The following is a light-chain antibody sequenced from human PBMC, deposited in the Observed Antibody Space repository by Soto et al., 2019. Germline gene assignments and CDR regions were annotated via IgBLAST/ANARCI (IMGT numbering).Light chain of an antibody. CDR3: QQRSNWFIP. J-gene: IGKJ5*01. Sequence: EIGMTQSPGTLSLSQGERATLSCRASQSVSSSYLAWYQQKPGQAPRLLIYDASNRATGIPARFSGSGSGTDFTLTISSLEPEDFAVYYCQQRSNWFIPFGQGTRLEIK. V-gene: IGKV3-11*01. CDR1: QSVSSSY. CDR2: DAS.